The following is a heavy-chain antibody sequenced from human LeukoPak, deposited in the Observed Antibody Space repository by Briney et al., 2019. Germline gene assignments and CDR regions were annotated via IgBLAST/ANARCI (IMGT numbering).Heavy chain of an antibody. CDR3: SRDSSGYQPEFGFAV. Sequence: PGGSLRLSCAASEITFSNYAISWVRQAPGKGLQWVGFIAGKTHPGTTEYAASVKGRFSISRDDSKSVAYLEMNSLNTEDTAVYFCSRDSSGYQPEFGFAVWGPGTTVTVSS. V-gene: IGHV3-49*04. CDR1: EITFSNYA. CDR2: IAGKTHPGTT. D-gene: IGHD2-2*01. J-gene: IGHJ6*02.